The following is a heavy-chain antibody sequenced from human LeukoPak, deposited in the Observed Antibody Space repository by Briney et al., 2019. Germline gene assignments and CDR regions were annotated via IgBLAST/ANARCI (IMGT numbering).Heavy chain of an antibody. J-gene: IGHJ3*02. D-gene: IGHD3-10*01. CDR1: GFTFDDYA. CDR2: ISWNSGSI. CDR3: ARDQPSWFGELGAFDI. V-gene: IGHV3-9*01. Sequence: GGSLRLSCAASGFTFDDYAMHWVRQAPGKGLEWVSGISWNSGSIGYADSVKGRFTISRDNAKNSLYLQMNSLRAEDTAVYYCARDQPSWFGELGAFDIWGQGTMVTVSS.